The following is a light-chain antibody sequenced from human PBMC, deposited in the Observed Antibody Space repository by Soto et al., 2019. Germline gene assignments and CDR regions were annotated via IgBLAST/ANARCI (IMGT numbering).Light chain of an antibody. CDR1: QSVSSS. V-gene: IGKV3-15*01. J-gene: IGKJ1*01. CDR3: QQYNSWPRT. CDR2: GAS. Sequence: EIVLTQSPGTLSLSPGEGATLSCRASQSVSSSYIAWYQQKPGQAPRLLIYGASTRATGIPARFSGSGSGTEFTLTISSLQSEDFAVYYCQQYNSWPRTFGQGTKVDIK.